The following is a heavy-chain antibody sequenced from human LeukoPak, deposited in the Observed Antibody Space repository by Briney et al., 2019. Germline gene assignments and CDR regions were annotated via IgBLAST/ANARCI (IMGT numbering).Heavy chain of an antibody. Sequence: GGSLRLSCAASGFTFSSYWMSWVRQAPGKGLEWVANIKQDGSEKYYVGSVKGRFTISRGNAKNSLYLQMNSLRAEDTAVYYCARDAYRGYYFDYWGQGTLVTVSS. J-gene: IGHJ4*02. V-gene: IGHV3-7*03. CDR1: GFTFSSYW. D-gene: IGHD3-16*01. CDR3: ARDAYRGYYFDY. CDR2: IKQDGSEK.